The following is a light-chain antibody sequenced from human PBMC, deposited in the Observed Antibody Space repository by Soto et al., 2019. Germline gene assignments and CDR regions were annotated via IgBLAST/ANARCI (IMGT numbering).Light chain of an antibody. CDR2: GAS. CDR3: KQYGSSPPVT. V-gene: IGKV3-20*01. J-gene: IGKJ5*01. CDR1: PSVSSSY. Sequence: EIVLTQSPGTLSLSPGERATLSCRASPSVSSSYLAWYQQKPGQAPRLLIYGASGRAPGIPDRFSGSGSGTDFTLTISRLEPEDFAVYYYKQYGSSPPVTFGQGTRLESK.